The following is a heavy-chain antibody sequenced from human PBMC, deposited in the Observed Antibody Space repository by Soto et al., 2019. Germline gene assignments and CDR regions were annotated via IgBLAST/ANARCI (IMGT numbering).Heavy chain of an antibody. D-gene: IGHD3-9*01. CDR3: AKSYDIPSELDY. V-gene: IGHV3-30*18. Sequence: GGSLRLSCAASGFTFSSYGMHWVRQAPGKGLEWVAVILYDGSNKYYADSVKGRFTISRDNSKNTLYLQMNSLRAEDTAVYYCAKSYDIPSELDYWGQGTLVTVSS. CDR2: ILYDGSNK. CDR1: GFTFSSYG. J-gene: IGHJ4*02.